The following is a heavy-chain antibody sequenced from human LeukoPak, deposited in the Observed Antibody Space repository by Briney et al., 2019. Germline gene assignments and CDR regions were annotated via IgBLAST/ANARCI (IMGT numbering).Heavy chain of an antibody. CDR1: GFTFGSYA. J-gene: IGHJ6*02. CDR3: VKDHEKHWSMDV. V-gene: IGHV3-30*18. D-gene: IGHD1-1*01. Sequence: GGSLRLSCAASGFTFGSYAMHWVRQAPGKGLKWVAIILSDGSNKHFADSVRGRFTISRDNPKNTVYLQMNSLRTEDTAVYFCVKDHEKHWSMDVWGQGTTVTVSS. CDR2: ILSDGSNK.